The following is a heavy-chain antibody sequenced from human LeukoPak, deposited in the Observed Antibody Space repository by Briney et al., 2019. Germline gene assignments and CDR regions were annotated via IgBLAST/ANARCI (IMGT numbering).Heavy chain of an antibody. CDR2: IKQDGSEK. V-gene: IGHV3-7*01. CDR1: GFTFSSYW. D-gene: IGHD3-22*01. CDR3: ARDQRDSSGYLTGAFDI. Sequence: GGSLRLSCAASGFTFSSYWMSWVRQAPGKGLEWVANIKQDGSEKYYVDSVKGRFTISRDNAKNPLYLQMNSLRAEDTAVYYCARDQRDSSGYLTGAFDIWGQGTMVTVSS. J-gene: IGHJ3*02.